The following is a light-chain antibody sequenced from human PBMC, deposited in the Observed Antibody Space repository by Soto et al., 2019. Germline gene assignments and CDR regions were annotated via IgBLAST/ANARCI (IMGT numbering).Light chain of an antibody. Sequence: QSALTQPASVSGSPGQSITISCTGTSSDVGGYNYVSWYQQHPGKAPKVMIYDVSNRPSGVSNRFSASKSGNTAPLTISGLQAEDEADYYCSSFTSSSTVIFGGGTKLTVL. V-gene: IGLV2-14*01. J-gene: IGLJ2*01. CDR1: SSDVGGYNY. CDR2: DVS. CDR3: SSFTSSSTVI.